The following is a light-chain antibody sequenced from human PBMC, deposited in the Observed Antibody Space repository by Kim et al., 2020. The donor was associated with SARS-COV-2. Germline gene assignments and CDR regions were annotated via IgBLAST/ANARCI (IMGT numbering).Light chain of an antibody. J-gene: IGLJ3*02. Sequence: ELTQPPSVSVSPGQTASITCSGDKLGDKYACWYQQKPGQSPVLVIYQDSKRPSGIPERFSGSNSGNTATLTISGTQAMDEADYYCQAWDSSPVFGGGTQLTVL. CDR1: KLGDKY. V-gene: IGLV3-1*01. CDR3: QAWDSSPV. CDR2: QDS.